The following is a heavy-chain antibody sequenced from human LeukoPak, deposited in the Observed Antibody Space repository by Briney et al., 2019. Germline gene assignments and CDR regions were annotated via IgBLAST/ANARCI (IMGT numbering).Heavy chain of an antibody. D-gene: IGHD1-26*01. Sequence: NPSETLSLTCTVSGGSISSSSYYWGWIRQPPGKGLEWIGSIYYSGSTYYNPSLKSRVTISVDTSKNQFSLKLSSVTAADTAVYYCARDLFGYYGFDYWGQGTLVTVSS. CDR3: ARDLFGYYGFDY. CDR2: IYYSGST. J-gene: IGHJ4*02. V-gene: IGHV4-39*07. CDR1: GGSISSSSYY.